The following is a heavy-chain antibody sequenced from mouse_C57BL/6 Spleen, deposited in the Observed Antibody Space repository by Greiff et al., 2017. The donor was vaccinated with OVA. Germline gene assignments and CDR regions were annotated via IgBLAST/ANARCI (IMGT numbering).Heavy chain of an antibody. Sequence: VQLQQSGPELVKPGASVKISCKASGYTFTDYYMNWVKQSHGKSLEWIGDINPNNGGTSYNQKFKGKATLTVDKSSSTAYMELRSLTSDDSAVYYCARPIYYYSSSLYYYAMDYWGQGTSVTVSS. J-gene: IGHJ4*01. D-gene: IGHD1-1*01. V-gene: IGHV1-26*01. CDR2: INPNNGGT. CDR3: ARPIYYYSSSLYYYAMDY. CDR1: GYTFTDYY.